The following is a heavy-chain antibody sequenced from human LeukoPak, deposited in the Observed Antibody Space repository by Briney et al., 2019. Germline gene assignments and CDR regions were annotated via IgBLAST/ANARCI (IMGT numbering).Heavy chain of an antibody. CDR1: GYTFAGYY. CDR2: INPNSGGT. D-gene: IGHD5-18*01. Sequence: GASVKVSCKASGYTFAGYYMHWVRQAPGQGLEWMGWINPNSGGTNYAQKFQGRVTMTRDTSISTAYMELSRLRSDDTAVYYCARRHSYAYAFDYWGRGTLVTVSS. CDR3: ARRHSYAYAFDY. J-gene: IGHJ4*02. V-gene: IGHV1-2*02.